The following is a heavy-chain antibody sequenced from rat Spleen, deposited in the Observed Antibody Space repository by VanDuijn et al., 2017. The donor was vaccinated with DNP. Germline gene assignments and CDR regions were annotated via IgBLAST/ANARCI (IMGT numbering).Heavy chain of an antibody. D-gene: IGHD1-11*01. CDR1: GFTFSSFW. V-gene: IGHV5-58*01. CDR2: INTDGGTT. J-gene: IGHJ2*01. CDR3: ARGVYGGYLYFDY. Sequence: EVQLVETGGGLVQPGRSLKLSCVASGFTFSSFWMHWIRQVPGKGLEWVASINTDGGTTFYPYSLKGQFTISRDNAKNTLYLQMNSLRSEDTATYYCARGVYGGYLYFDYWGQGVMVTVSS.